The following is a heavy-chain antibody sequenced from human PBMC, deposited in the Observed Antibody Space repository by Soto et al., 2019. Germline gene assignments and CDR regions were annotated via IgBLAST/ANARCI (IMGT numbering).Heavy chain of an antibody. V-gene: IGHV4-39*01. Sequence: PSETLSLTCTFSGGSISGSNYYWGWIRQPPGKGLEWIGTIFYSGSTNYNPSLKSRVTMSVDTSKNQFSLKLTSVSAADTAIYYCARRSDSALDYWGQGTLVTVSS. CDR2: IFYSGST. D-gene: IGHD3-22*01. CDR3: ARRSDSALDY. CDR1: GGSISGSNYY. J-gene: IGHJ4*01.